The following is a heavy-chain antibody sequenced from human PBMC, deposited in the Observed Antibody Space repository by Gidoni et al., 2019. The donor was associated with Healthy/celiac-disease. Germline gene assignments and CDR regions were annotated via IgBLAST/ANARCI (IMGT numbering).Heavy chain of an antibody. J-gene: IGHJ3*02. V-gene: IGHV1-69*01. CDR1: GGTFSSYA. CDR3: ARSDYGGNSLLDAFDI. Sequence: VQLVQSGAEVKKPGSSVKVSCKASGGTFSSYAISWVRQAPGHGLEWMGGIIPIFGTANYAQKCQGRVKITADESTSTAYMELSSLRSEDTAVYYCARSDYGGNSLLDAFDIWGQGTMVTVSS. D-gene: IGHD4-17*01. CDR2: IIPIFGTA.